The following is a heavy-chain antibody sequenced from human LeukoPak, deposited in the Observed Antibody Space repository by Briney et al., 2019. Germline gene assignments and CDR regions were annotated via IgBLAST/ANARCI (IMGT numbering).Heavy chain of an antibody. V-gene: IGHV3-48*04. Sequence: PGGSLRLSCAASGGTFSSYSMNWVRQAPGKGLEWVAYISSSSSTIYYADSVKRRFTISRYNAKNSPYLQMNSLRAEGTAVYYCARDDWGSPFDYWGQGTLVTVSS. CDR3: ARDDWGSPFDY. CDR2: ISSSSSTI. D-gene: IGHD7-27*01. J-gene: IGHJ4*02. CDR1: GGTFSSYS.